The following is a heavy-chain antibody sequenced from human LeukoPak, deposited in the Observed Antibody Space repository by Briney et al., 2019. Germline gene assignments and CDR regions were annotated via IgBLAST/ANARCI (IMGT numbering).Heavy chain of an antibody. Sequence: ASVEVSFKASGYPFINFAINWGRQAPGQRPEWMGWINAGNGNTKYSQKFQGRVTITRDTSASTAYMELSSLTSEDTAVYYCARGPRAAADDYWGQGTLVTVSS. V-gene: IGHV1-3*01. CDR1: GYPFINFA. CDR2: INAGNGNT. CDR3: ARGPRAAADDY. D-gene: IGHD6-13*01. J-gene: IGHJ4*02.